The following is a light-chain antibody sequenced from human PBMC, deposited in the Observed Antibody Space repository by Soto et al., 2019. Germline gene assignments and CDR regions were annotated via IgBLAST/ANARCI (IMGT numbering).Light chain of an antibody. CDR1: QSVSSN. J-gene: IGKJ5*01. CDR2: GAS. Sequence: EIVMTQSPATLSVSPGERATLSCRASQSVSSNLAWYQQKPGQAPRLLIYGASRRATGLPDRFSGSASGNDFTLTTSRLEPEDFAVYFCQQYSDLPMTFGQGTRLEIK. V-gene: IGKV3D-15*02. CDR3: QQYSDLPMT.